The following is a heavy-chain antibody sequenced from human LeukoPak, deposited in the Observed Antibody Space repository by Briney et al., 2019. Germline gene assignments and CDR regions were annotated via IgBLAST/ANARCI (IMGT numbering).Heavy chain of an antibody. CDR2: ISGSGGST. D-gene: IGHD2-8*01. Sequence: PGGSLRLSCAASGFTFSSYGMSWVRQAPGKGLEWVSAISGSGGSTYYADSVKGRFTISRDNSKNTLYLQMNSLRAEDTAVYYCATLYQLPYCTNGVCYPIPPGKPSYWGQGTLVTVSS. CDR3: ATLYQLPYCTNGVCYPIPPGKPSY. J-gene: IGHJ4*02. CDR1: GFTFSSYG. V-gene: IGHV3-23*01.